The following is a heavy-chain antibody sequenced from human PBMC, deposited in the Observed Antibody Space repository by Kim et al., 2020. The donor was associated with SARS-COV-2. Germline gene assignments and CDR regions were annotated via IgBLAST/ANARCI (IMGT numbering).Heavy chain of an antibody. CDR3: ARDRHCSSTSCSLIPDY. J-gene: IGHJ4*02. D-gene: IGHD2-2*01. V-gene: IGHV3-33*01. CDR1: GFTFSSYG. Sequence: GGSLRLSCAASGFTFSSYGMHWVRQAPGKGLEWVAVIWYDGSNKYYADSVKGRFTISRDNSKNTLYLQMNSLRAEDTAVYYCARDRHCSSTSCSLIPDYWGQGTLVTVSS. CDR2: IWYDGSNK.